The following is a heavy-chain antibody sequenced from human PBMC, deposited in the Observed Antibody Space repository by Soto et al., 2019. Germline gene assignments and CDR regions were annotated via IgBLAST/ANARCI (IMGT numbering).Heavy chain of an antibody. V-gene: IGHV4-59*01. D-gene: IGHD2-2*01. Sequence: PSETLSLTCTVSGGSISSYYWSWIRQPPGKGLEWIGYIYYSGSTNYNPSLKSRVTISVDTSKNQFSLKLSSVTAADTAVYYCAGTYIDCSSTSCYSTFDYWGQGTLVTVSS. J-gene: IGHJ4*02. CDR3: AGTYIDCSSTSCYSTFDY. CDR1: GGSISSYY. CDR2: IYYSGST.